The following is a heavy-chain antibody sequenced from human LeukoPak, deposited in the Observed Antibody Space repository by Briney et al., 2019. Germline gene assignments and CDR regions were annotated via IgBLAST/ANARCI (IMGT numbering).Heavy chain of an antibody. D-gene: IGHD2-2*01. V-gene: IGHV4-31*03. CDR2: IYYSGST. J-gene: IGHJ6*03. CDR3: ARSYCSSTSCSPYYYYYMDV. CDR1: GSSISSGGYY. Sequence: SQTLSLTCTVSGSSISSGGYYWSWIRQHPGKGLEWIGYIYYSGSTYYNPSLKSRVTISVDTSKNQFSLKLSSVTAADTAVYYCARSYCSSTSCSPYYYYYMDVWGKGTTVTASS.